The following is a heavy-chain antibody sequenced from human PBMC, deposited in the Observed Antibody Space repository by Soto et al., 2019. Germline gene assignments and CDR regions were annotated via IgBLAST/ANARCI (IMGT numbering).Heavy chain of an antibody. V-gene: IGHV3-30*03. J-gene: IGHJ4*02. CDR2: VSYDGSNK. CDR3: ARVQIQQLENILDY. Sequence: GGSLRLSCAASGVTFSSYGMHWVRQAPGKGLEWVALVSYDGSNKYYTDSVKGRFTISRDNSKNTLYLQMNSLRAEDTAVYFCARVQIQQLENILDYWGQGT. D-gene: IGHD3-9*01. CDR1: GVTFSSYG.